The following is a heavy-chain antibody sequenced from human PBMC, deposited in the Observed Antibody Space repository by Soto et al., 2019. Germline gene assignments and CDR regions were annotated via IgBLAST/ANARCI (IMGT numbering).Heavy chain of an antibody. J-gene: IGHJ4*02. D-gene: IGHD3-10*01. V-gene: IGHV4-31*03. CDR3: SRSPRYFGMVRGVTAWYFDY. CDR2: IYYSGST. Sequence: PSETLSLTCTVSGGSISSGGYYWSWIRQHPGKGLEWIGYIYYSGSTYYNSSLKSRVTISVDTSKNQFSLKLSSVTAADTAVYYCSRSPRYFGMVRGVTAWYFDYWGQGTLVTVSS. CDR1: GGSISSGGYY.